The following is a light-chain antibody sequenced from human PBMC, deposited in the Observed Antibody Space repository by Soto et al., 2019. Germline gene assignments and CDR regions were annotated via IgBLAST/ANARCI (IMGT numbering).Light chain of an antibody. CDR2: GTS. CDR3: DQYNSWPRGT. Sequence: EIMMTQSPGTLSVSPGAGATLSCTASQSVNLNLAWYQQKPGQPPRLLLHGTSTRATGIPVRFRGSGSGTEFTLAVRSLRSEDSAVYYCDQYNSWPRGTFGPGTNVEIK. CDR1: QSVNLN. J-gene: IGKJ3*01. V-gene: IGKV3-15*01.